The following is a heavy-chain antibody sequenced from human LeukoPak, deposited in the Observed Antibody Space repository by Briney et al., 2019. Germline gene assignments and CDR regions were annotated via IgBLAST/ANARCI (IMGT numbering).Heavy chain of an antibody. CDR2: INPSGGST. D-gene: IGHD3-10*01. Sequence: ASVKVSCKASGYTFTSYYMHWVRQAPGQGLEWMGIINPSGGSTSYAQKFQGRVTMTRDMSTSTVYIGLSSLRSEDTAVYYCARVHKGHYGFEGYLGYWGQGTLVTVSS. CDR1: GYTFTSYY. J-gene: IGHJ4*02. V-gene: IGHV1-46*01. CDR3: ARVHKGHYGFEGYLGY.